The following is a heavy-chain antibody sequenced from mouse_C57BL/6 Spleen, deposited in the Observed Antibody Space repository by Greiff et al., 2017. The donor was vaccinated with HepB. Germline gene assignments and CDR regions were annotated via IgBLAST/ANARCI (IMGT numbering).Heavy chain of an antibody. V-gene: IGHV1-18*01. J-gene: IGHJ4*01. D-gene: IGHD3-2*02. CDR1: GYTFTDYN. Sequence: EVQLQQSGPELVKPGASVKIPCKASGYTFTDYNMDWVKQSHGKSLEWIGDINPNNGGTIYNQKFKGKATLTVDKSSSTAYMELRSLTSEDTAVYYCARLQLRPHYYAMDYWGQGTSVTVSS. CDR2: INPNNGGT. CDR3: ARLQLRPHYYAMDY.